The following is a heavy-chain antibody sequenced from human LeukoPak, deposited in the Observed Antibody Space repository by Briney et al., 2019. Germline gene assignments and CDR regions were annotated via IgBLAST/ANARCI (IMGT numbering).Heavy chain of an antibody. Sequence: GASVKVSCKASGYTFTSYDINWVRQATGQGLEWMGWMNPNSGNTGYAQKFQGRVTITRNTSISTAYMELSSLRSEDTAVYYCARAPRLGYSSSWYHHNWFDPWGQGTLVTVSS. J-gene: IGHJ5*02. D-gene: IGHD6-13*01. CDR2: MNPNSGNT. V-gene: IGHV1-8*03. CDR3: ARAPRLGYSSSWYHHNWFDP. CDR1: GYTFTSYD.